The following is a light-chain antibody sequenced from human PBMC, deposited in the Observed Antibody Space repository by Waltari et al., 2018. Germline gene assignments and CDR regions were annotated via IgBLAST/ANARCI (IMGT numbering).Light chain of an antibody. CDR2: KDT. Sequence: SFELTQPPSVSVSPGQTARITCSGDVLPKQYAHWYQQRPGQAPLLIIYKDTERPSGIPERLSGSSSGTIVTLTISGVLAEDEADYHCQSADSSGAYVVFGGGTKLTVL. V-gene: IGLV3-25*03. CDR1: VLPKQY. CDR3: QSADSSGAYVV. J-gene: IGLJ2*01.